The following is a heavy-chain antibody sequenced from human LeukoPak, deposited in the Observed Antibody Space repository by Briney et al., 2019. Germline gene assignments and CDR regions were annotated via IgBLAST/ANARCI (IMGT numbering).Heavy chain of an antibody. D-gene: IGHD3-3*01. CDR1: GFTFSSYG. CDR2: IRYDGSNK. CDR3: AKDDELDLYYDFWSGYSSYYYMDV. Sequence: GGSLRLSCAASGFTFSSYGMHWVRQAPGKGLEWVAFIRYDGSNKYYADSVKGRFTISRDNSNNTLYLQMNSLRAEDTAVYYCAKDDELDLYYDFWSGYSSYYYMDVWGKGTTVTVSS. V-gene: IGHV3-30*02. J-gene: IGHJ6*03.